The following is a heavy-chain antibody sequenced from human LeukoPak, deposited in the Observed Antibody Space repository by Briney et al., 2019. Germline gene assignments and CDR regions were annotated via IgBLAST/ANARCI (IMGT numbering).Heavy chain of an antibody. CDR2: IYSGGST. D-gene: IGHD3-22*01. Sequence: PGGSLRLSCAASGFTVSSNYMSWVRQAPGKGLEWVSVIYSGGSTYYADSVKGRFTISRDNSKNTLYLQMNSLRAEDTAVYYCARVGTSVVTNAFDIWGQGTMVTVSS. CDR1: GFTVSSNY. CDR3: ARVGTSVVTNAFDI. V-gene: IGHV3-53*01. J-gene: IGHJ3*02.